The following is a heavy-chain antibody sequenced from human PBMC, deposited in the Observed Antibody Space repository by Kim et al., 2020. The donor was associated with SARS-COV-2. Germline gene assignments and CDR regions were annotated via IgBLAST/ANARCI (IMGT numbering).Heavy chain of an antibody. D-gene: IGHD2-21*01. Sequence: SETLSLTCTVSGDSISSGGYFWGWVRQHPEKGLVWIGYLYYTGSTKYNPSLKSRVAMSVDTSKNQFSLNLSSVTAADTAVYYCARHTGYLTHYGMDVWGQGTSVTVSS. CDR1: GDSISSGGYF. J-gene: IGHJ6*02. CDR2: LYYTGST. CDR3: ARHTGYLTHYGMDV. V-gene: IGHV4-31*03.